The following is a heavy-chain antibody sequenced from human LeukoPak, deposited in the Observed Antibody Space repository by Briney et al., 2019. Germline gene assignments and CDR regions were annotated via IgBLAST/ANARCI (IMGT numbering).Heavy chain of an antibody. D-gene: IGHD5-24*01. V-gene: IGHV1-18*01. J-gene: IGHJ4*02. Sequence: HWASVKVSCKASGYTFTSYGISWVRQAPGQGLEWMGWISAYNGNTNYAQKLQGRVTMTTDTSTSTAYMELSSLRSDDTAVYYCAREKVGYNYYYFDYWGQGTLVTVSS. CDR2: ISAYNGNT. CDR3: AREKVGYNYYYFDY. CDR1: GYTFTSYG.